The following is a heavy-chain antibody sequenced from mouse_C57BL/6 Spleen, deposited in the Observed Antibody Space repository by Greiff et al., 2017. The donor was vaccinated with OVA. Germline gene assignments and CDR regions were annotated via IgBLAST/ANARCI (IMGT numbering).Heavy chain of an antibody. CDR2: IDPENGDT. D-gene: IGHD1-1*01. J-gene: IGHJ3*01. CDR3: TTCHYYGSSPFAY. V-gene: IGHV14-4*01. Sequence: EVKLQESGAELVRPGASVKLSCTASGFNIKDDYMHWVKQRPEQGLEWIGWIDPENGDTEYASKFQGKATITADTSSNTAYLQLSSLTSEDTAVYYGTTCHYYGSSPFAYWGQGTLVTVSA. CDR1: GFNIKDDY.